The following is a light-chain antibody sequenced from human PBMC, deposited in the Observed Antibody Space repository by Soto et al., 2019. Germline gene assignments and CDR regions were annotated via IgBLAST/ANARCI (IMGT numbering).Light chain of an antibody. CDR1: SSDIDTYNY. J-gene: IGLJ1*01. Sequence: QSVLTQPASVSGSPGQSVTISCTGTSSDIDTYNYVSWYQQHPGKAPKLIIYEVTNRPSGVSNRFSGSKSGDTASLTTSGLRAEDEADYYCSSYTSSTDYVFGTATKLTLL. V-gene: IGLV2-14*01. CDR3: SSYTSSTDYV. CDR2: EVT.